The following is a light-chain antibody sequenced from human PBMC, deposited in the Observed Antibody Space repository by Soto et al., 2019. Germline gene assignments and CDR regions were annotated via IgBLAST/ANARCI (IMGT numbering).Light chain of an antibody. Sequence: QSVLTQPPSVSGAPGQRVTISCTGSNSNIGAGFGVQWYQQFPRTAPRLLIYGNNNRPSGVPDRFSGSKSGTSASLAITGLQAEDEADYYCQSYDSSRDGRRIFGGGTKLTVL. CDR3: QSYDSSRDGRRI. CDR1: NSNIGAGFG. V-gene: IGLV1-40*01. J-gene: IGLJ2*01. CDR2: GNN.